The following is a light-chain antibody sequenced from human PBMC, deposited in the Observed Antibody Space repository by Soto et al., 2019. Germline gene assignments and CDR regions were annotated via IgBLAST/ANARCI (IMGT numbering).Light chain of an antibody. CDR1: HTISSW. V-gene: IGKV1-5*03. CDR3: QHYNSYSEA. J-gene: IGKJ1*01. CDR2: KAS. Sequence: DIHMTQSPSSLSGSLGDRVAITFRAIHTISSWLAWYQQKPWKAPKLLIYKASTLKSGVPSRFSGSGSGTEFTLTISSLQPDDFATYYCQHYNSYSEAFGQGTKVDIK.